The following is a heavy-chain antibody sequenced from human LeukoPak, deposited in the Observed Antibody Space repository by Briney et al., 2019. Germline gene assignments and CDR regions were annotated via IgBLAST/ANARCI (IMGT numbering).Heavy chain of an antibody. CDR1: GFTFSSYA. J-gene: IGHJ6*02. V-gene: IGHV3-23*01. D-gene: IGHD1-1*01. Sequence: PGGSLRLSCAASGFTFSSYAMSWVRQAPGKGLEWVSAISGSGGSTYYADSVKGRFTISRDNSKNTLYLQMNSLRAEDTAVYYCAKAYNWNDGAYYYGMDVWGQGTTVTVSS. CDR2: ISGSGGST. CDR3: AKAYNWNDGAYYYGMDV.